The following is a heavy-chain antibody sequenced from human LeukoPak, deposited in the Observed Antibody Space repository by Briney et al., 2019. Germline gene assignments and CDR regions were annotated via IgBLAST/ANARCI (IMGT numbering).Heavy chain of an antibody. Sequence: SETLSLTCTVSGGSISSYFWSWIRQPPGKGLEWIGYIFYNGSTNYNPSLKSRVTISVDTSKNQFSLKLSSVTAADTAVYYCARLTVTTGGDYWGQGTLVTVSS. CDR3: ARLTVTTGGDY. D-gene: IGHD4-17*01. V-gene: IGHV4-59*08. J-gene: IGHJ4*02. CDR2: IFYNGST. CDR1: GGSISSYF.